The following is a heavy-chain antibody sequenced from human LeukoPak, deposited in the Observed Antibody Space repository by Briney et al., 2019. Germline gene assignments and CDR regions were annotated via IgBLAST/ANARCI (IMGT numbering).Heavy chain of an antibody. J-gene: IGHJ5*02. V-gene: IGHV4-59*01. Sequence: SETLSLTCTVSGGSISSYYWSWIRQPPGKGREWIGYIYYSGSTNYNPSLKSRLTISVDTSKNQFSLKLSSVTAADTAVYYCARAHYDILTALPNHLFDPWGQGTLVTVSS. CDR2: IYYSGST. D-gene: IGHD3-9*01. CDR3: ARAHYDILTALPNHLFDP. CDR1: GGSISSYY.